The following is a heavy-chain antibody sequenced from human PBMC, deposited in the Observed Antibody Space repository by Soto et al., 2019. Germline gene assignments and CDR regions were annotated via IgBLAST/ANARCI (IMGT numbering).Heavy chain of an antibody. J-gene: IGHJ4*02. D-gene: IGHD7-27*01. Sequence: PETLCPTALDSGSTTISTNRWTWVRQPPGKRLEWIGEIYHNGSPTYSPSLRGRATISVDKSNNQFSLRLRSVTAADTAVYYCARRWGRTFDYWGQG. V-gene: IGHV4-4*03. CDR3: ARRWGRTFDY. CDR2: IYHNGSP. CDR1: GSTTISTNR.